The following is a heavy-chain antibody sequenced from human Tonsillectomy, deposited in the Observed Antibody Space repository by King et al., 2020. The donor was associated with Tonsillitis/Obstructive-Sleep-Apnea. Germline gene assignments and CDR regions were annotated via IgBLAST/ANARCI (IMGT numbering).Heavy chain of an antibody. J-gene: IGHJ4*02. CDR3: VRDRDKGDYFDY. CDR2: IHQDGNER. Sequence: VQLVESGGGLVQPGGSLRLSCAASGFTFSDYWMSWVRQAPGKGHEWLANIHQDGNERFYVDSVRGRFAISRDNAKSSLSLQMNSLRAEDTAVYYCVRDRDKGDYFDYWGQGALVTVSP. CDR1: GFTFSDYW. V-gene: IGHV3-7*04. D-gene: IGHD3-16*01.